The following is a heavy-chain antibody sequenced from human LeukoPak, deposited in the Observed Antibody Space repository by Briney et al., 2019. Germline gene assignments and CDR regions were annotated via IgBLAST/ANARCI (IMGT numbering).Heavy chain of an antibody. V-gene: IGHV4-61*02. J-gene: IGHJ5*02. CDR1: GGSISSGSYY. CDR2: IYTSGST. Sequence: SSETLSLTCTVSGGSISSGSYYWSWIRQPAGKGLEWIGRIYTSGSTNYNPSLKGRVTISVDTSKNQFSLKLSSVTAADTAVYYCARGLVSWFDPWGQGTLVTVSS. CDR3: ARGLVSWFDP. D-gene: IGHD5/OR15-5a*01.